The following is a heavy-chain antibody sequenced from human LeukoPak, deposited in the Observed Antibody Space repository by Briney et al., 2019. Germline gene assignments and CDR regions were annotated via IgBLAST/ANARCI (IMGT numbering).Heavy chain of an antibody. J-gene: IGHJ4*02. D-gene: IGHD6-13*01. Sequence: GSLRLSCEASEFTFSSYSMNWVRQAPGKGLEWVSYISSSSSTIYYADSVKGRFTISRDNAKNSLYLQMNSLRAEDTAVYYCAKSSSWYSMLLDYWGQGTLVTVSS. V-gene: IGHV3-48*01. CDR2: ISSSSSTI. CDR3: AKSSSWYSMLLDY. CDR1: EFTFSSYS.